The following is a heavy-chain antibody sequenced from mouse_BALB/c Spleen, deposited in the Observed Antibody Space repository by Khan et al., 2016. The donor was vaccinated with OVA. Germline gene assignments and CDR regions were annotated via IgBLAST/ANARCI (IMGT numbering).Heavy chain of an antibody. CDR2: ISYSGST. J-gene: IGHJ2*01. CDR3: ARTARIKY. Sequence: EVELVESGPGLVKPSQSLSLTCTVTGYSITSGYGWNWIRQFPGNKLEWMGYISYSGSTNYNPSLKNRISIIRDTSKNQFFLQLNSVTTEDTATYYSARTARIKYWGQGTTLTVSS. D-gene: IGHD1-2*01. CDR1: GYSITSGYG. V-gene: IGHV3-2*02.